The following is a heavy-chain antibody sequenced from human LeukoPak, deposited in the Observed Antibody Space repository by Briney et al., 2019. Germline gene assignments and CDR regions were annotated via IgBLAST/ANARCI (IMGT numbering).Heavy chain of an antibody. CDR1: GFTFRSHW. CDR2: IKGDESYT. J-gene: IGHJ5*02. Sequence: PGGSLRLSCAASGFTFRSHWMHWVRQAPGKGLVWVSRIKGDESYTNHADSVKGRFTISSVNAKNTLYFQMTSLRAEDTAIYYCVRDGDVYDFYRWGQGALVTAS. D-gene: IGHD5/OR15-5a*01. CDR3: VRDGDVYDFYR. V-gene: IGHV3-74*01.